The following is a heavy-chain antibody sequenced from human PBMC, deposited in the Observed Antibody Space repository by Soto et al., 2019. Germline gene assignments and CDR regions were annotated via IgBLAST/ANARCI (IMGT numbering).Heavy chain of an antibody. V-gene: IGHV3-49*04. CDR2: VRSETYGGST. J-gene: IGHJ4*02. D-gene: IGHD6-13*01. Sequence: GGSLRLSCSASGFVFVEYAVTWVRQAPGKGLEWVGVVRSETYGGSTEYAASVKGRFRISRDDSESIAYLQMTGLKTEDTAVYYCTRGRGTSGWYADYWGKGILVTVSS. CDR3: TRGRGTSGWYADY. CDR1: GFVFVEYA.